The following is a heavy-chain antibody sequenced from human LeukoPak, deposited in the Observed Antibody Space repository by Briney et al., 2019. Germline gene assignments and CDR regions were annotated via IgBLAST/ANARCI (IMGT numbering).Heavy chain of an antibody. J-gene: IGHJ4*02. D-gene: IGHD3-16*01. Sequence: SVKVSCKASGYTFTSYYMHWVRQAPGQGLEWMGIINPSGGSTSYAQKFQGRVTMTRDTSTSTVYMELSSLRSEDTAVYYGARGQNYDYVWGQNPIDYWGQGTLVTVSS. CDR2: INPSGGST. CDR1: GYTFTSYY. CDR3: ARGQNYDYVWGQNPIDY. V-gene: IGHV1-46*01.